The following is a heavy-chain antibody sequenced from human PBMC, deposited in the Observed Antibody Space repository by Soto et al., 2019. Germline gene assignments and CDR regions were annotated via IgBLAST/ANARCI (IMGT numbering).Heavy chain of an antibody. Sequence: ASVKVSCKASGYSFTSYTMHWVRQAPGQRLEWMGWINAGNGNTKYSRKFQGRVTITRDTSASTAYMELSSLRSEDTAVYYCARGITIFGVVTNYYFDYWGKGILVTVSS. J-gene: IGHJ4*02. D-gene: IGHD3-3*01. CDR1: GYSFTSYT. CDR3: ARGITIFGVVTNYYFDY. V-gene: IGHV1-3*01. CDR2: INAGNGNT.